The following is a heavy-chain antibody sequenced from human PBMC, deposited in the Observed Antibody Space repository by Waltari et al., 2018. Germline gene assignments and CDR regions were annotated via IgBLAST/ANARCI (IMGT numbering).Heavy chain of an antibody. Sequence: QVQLQESGPGLVKPSETLSLTCTVSGGSISSYSWSWIRQPPGKGLEWIGYIYYSGSTNYNPSLKSRVTISVDTSKNQFSLKLSSVTAADTAVYYCARATIFGVVPPYYYYGMDVWGQGTTVTVSS. CDR2: IYYSGST. CDR1: GGSISSYS. J-gene: IGHJ6*02. CDR3: ARATIFGVVPPYYYYGMDV. V-gene: IGHV4-59*01. D-gene: IGHD3-3*01.